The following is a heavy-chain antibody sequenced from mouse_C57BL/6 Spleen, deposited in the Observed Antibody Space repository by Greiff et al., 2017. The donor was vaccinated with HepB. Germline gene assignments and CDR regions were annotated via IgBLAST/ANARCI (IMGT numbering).Heavy chain of an antibody. CDR1: GFTFNTYA. V-gene: IGHV10-3*01. CDR2: IRSKSSNYAT. D-gene: IGHD2-2*01. CDR3: VRENYGYEGPWFAY. J-gene: IGHJ3*01. Sequence: DVKLVESGGGLVQPKGSLKLSCAASGFTFNTYAMHWVRQAPGKGLEWVARIRSKSSNYATYYAVSVKDRFTISRNDSQSMLYLQMNNRKTEDTAMYYCVRENYGYEGPWFAYWGQGTLVTVSA.